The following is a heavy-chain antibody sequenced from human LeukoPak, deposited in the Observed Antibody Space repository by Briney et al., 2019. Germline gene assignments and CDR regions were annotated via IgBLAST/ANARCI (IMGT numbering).Heavy chain of an antibody. CDR2: ISWNNGSI. V-gene: IGHV3-9*01. Sequence: GGSLRLSCAASGFTFDDYAMHWVRQAPGKGLEWVSGISWNNGSIGYADSVKGRFTISRDNAKNSLYLQMNSLRAEDTAVYYCAKGRSSFWSGFDAFDIWGQGTMVTVSS. D-gene: IGHD3-3*01. CDR1: GFTFDDYA. CDR3: AKGRSSFWSGFDAFDI. J-gene: IGHJ3*02.